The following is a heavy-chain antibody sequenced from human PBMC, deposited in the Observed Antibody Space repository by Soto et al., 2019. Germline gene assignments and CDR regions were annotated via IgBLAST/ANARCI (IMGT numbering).Heavy chain of an antibody. Sequence: SETLSLTCTVSGGSIKSDYYWAWVRQFPGGGLQWMGYKYYSGATDTDPSLERRVSFSVDMSKNQFSLNLTSVTVADTAVYYCARGRPNYFYYGLDVWGQGIPVTVSS. V-gene: IGHV4-30-4*01. CDR2: KYYSGAT. J-gene: IGHJ6*02. CDR3: ARGRPNYFYYGLDV. CDR1: GGSIKSDYY.